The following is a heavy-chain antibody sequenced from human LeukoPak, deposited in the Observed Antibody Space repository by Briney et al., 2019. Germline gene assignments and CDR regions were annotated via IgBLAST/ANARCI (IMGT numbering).Heavy chain of an antibody. D-gene: IGHD3-22*01. V-gene: IGHV3-33*08. CDR2: IWYDGSNK. Sequence: PGGSLRLSCAASGFTFSSYGMHWVRQAPGKGLEWVAVIWYDGSNKYYADSVKGRFTISRDNSKNTLYLQMNSLRAEDTAVCYCARGKYYYDSSGISIDYWGQGTLVTVSS. CDR1: GFTFSSYG. CDR3: ARGKYYYDSSGISIDY. J-gene: IGHJ4*02.